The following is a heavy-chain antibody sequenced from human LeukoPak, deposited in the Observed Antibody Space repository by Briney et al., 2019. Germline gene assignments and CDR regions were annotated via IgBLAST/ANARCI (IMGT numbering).Heavy chain of an antibody. CDR3: AKGSATTVVTIDY. CDR2: ISSDGSDK. Sequence: GKSLRLPCAASGFTFSSYGMHWVRQAPGKGLEWVAVISSDGSDKYYADSVKGRFTISRDNSKNTMYLQMNSLRDEDTAVYYCAKGSATTVVTIDYWGQGTLVTVSS. V-gene: IGHV3-30*18. J-gene: IGHJ4*02. CDR1: GFTFSSYG. D-gene: IGHD4-23*01.